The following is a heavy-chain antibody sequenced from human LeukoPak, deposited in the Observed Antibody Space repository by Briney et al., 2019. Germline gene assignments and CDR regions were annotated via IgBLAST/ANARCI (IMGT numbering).Heavy chain of an antibody. CDR1: GHTFTFSTSG. CDR2: TQYDGSEK. D-gene: IGHD1-7*01. J-gene: IGHJ4*02. CDR3: AREGGTIEIGEFDY. V-gene: IGHV3-30*02. Sequence: PGESLRLSYAASGHTFTFSTSGIHWVRQAPGKGLEWVAFTQYDGSEKYYADSVKGRCTTSRDNSKNTVYLQMNSLTGEDTAIYYCAREGGTIEIGEFDYWGQGTLVTVSS.